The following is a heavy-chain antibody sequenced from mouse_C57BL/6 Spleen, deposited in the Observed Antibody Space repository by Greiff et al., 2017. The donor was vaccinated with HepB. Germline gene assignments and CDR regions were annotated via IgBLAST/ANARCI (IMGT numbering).Heavy chain of an antibody. CDR3: ATTVPAWFAY. J-gene: IGHJ3*01. CDR1: GFTFSDYG. Sequence: DVQLVESGGGLVKPGGSLKLSCAASGFTFSDYGMHWVRQAPEKGLEWVAYISSGSSTIYYADTVKGRFTISRDNAKNTLFLQMTILRSEDTAMYYCATTVPAWFAYWGQGTLVTVSA. CDR2: ISSGSSTI. D-gene: IGHD1-1*01. V-gene: IGHV5-17*01.